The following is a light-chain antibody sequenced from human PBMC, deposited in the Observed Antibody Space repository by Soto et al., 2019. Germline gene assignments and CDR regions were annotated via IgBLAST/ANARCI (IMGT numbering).Light chain of an antibody. V-gene: IGKV1-39*01. Sequence: DIQMTQSPSSLSASVGDRVTITCRASQSISSYLNWYQQKPGKAPKLLIYAASSLQSGVPSRFSGSGSGKDFTHTISSLQPEDFATYFCQQSYHTPLVRLTFGGGTKVEIK. J-gene: IGKJ4*01. CDR1: QSISSY. CDR2: AAS. CDR3: QQSYHTPLVRLT.